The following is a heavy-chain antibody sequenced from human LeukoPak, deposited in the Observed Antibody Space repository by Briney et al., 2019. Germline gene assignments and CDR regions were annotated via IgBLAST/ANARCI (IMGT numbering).Heavy chain of an antibody. D-gene: IGHD5-12*01. J-gene: IGHJ6*03. CDR2: ISAYNGNT. V-gene: IGHV1-18*01. Sequence: GASVKVSCKASGYTFTSYGISWVRQAPGQGLEWMGWISAYNGNTNYAQKLQGRVTITRNTSISTAYMELSSLRSEDTAVYYCARSGLGWLRASYYYMDVWGKGTTVTVSS. CDR1: GYTFTSYG. CDR3: ARSGLGWLRASYYYMDV.